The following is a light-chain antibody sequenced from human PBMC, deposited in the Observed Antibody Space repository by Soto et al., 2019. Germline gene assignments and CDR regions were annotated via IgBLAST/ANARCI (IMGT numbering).Light chain of an antibody. CDR3: QQYSDSPPT. V-gene: IGKV3-11*01. CDR2: DAS. CDR1: QSVSNY. Sequence: EIVLTQSPATLSLSPGERATLSCRASQSVSNYLAWYQQKPGQAPRLLIYDASNRATGIPARFSGSGSGTDFTLTIDRLEPEDFAMYYCQQYSDSPPTFGQRTKVDIK. J-gene: IGKJ1*01.